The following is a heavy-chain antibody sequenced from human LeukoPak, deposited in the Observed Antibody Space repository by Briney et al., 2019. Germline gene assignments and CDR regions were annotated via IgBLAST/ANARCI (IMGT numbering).Heavy chain of an antibody. CDR2: ISYDGSNK. CDR1: GFTFSSYA. D-gene: IGHD1-26*01. Sequence: GGFLRLSCAASGFTFSSYAMSWVRQAPGKGLEWVAVISYDGSNKYYADSVKGRFTISRDNSKNTLYLQMNSLRAEDTAVYYCAKVGATALPHYWGQGTLVTVSS. V-gene: IGHV3-30*18. J-gene: IGHJ4*02. CDR3: AKVGATALPHY.